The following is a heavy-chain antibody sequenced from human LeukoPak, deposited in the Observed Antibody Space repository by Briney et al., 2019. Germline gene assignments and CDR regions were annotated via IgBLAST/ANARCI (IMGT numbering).Heavy chain of an antibody. J-gene: IGHJ4*02. D-gene: IGHD3-3*01. CDR1: GYTFTSYY. CDR2: INPSGGST. V-gene: IGHV1-46*01. CDR3: ARDPGSGVVIAGFDY. Sequence: GASVKVSCKASGYTFTSYYMDWVRQAPGQGLEWMGIINPSGGSTSYAQKFQGRVTMTRDTSTSTVYMELSSLRSEDTAVYYCARDPGSGVVIAGFDYWGQGTLVTVSS.